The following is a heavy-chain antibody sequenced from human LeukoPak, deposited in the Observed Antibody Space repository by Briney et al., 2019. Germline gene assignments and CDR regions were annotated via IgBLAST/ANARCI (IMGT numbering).Heavy chain of an antibody. CDR3: ARGLPPRRNSDSSGYYSYYFDY. CDR1: GYTFTNYG. J-gene: IGHJ4*02. Sequence: ASVKVSSKASGYTFTNYGVTWVRQAPGQGLEWMGWISAYNGNTKHAQKVQGRVTMTTDTSTSTVYMELRSLRSDDTAVYYCARGLPPRRNSDSSGYYSYYFDYWGQGSLVTVSS. CDR2: ISAYNGNT. V-gene: IGHV1-18*01. D-gene: IGHD3-22*01.